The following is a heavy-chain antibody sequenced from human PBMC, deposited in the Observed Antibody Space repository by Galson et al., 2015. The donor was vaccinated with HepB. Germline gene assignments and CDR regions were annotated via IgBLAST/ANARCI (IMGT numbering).Heavy chain of an antibody. CDR3: ARGAFWGPPRSSWGNQHYYYYYMDV. J-gene: IGHJ6*03. D-gene: IGHD6-13*01. CDR2: TGNKANSYTT. V-gene: IGHV3-72*01. CDR1: GFTFSDHY. Sequence: SLRLSCAASGFTFSDHYMDWVRQAPGKGLEWVGRTGNKANSYTTEYAASVKGRFTISRDDSKNSLYLQMNSLKTEDTAVYYCARGAFWGPPRSSWGNQHYYYYYMDVWGKGTTVTVSS.